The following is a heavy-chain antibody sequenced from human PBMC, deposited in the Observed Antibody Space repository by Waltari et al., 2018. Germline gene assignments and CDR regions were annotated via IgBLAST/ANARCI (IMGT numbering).Heavy chain of an antibody. CDR3: ARHVGQQLALTPYYFDY. D-gene: IGHD6-13*01. CDR2: IYPGDSDT. V-gene: IGHV5-51*01. Sequence: EVQLVQSGAEVKKPGESLTISCKGSGYSFTSYWIGWVRQMPGKGLEWMGIIYPGDSDTRYSPSFQGQVTISADKSISTAYLQWSSLKASDTAMYYCARHVGQQLALTPYYFDYWGQGTLVTVSS. CDR1: GYSFTSYW. J-gene: IGHJ4*02.